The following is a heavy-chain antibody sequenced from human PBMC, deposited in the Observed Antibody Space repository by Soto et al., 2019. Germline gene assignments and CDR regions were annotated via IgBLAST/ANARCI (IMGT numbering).Heavy chain of an antibody. Sequence: QVQLVESGGGVVQPGRSLRLSCAASGFTFSSYGMHWVRQAPGKGLEWVAVISYDGSNKYYADSVKGRFTISRDNSKNTLYLQMHSLRAEDTAVYYCAKGGPYVLRSLEFPLTPEDFDYWGQGTLVTVSS. CDR2: ISYDGSNK. CDR3: AKGGPYVLRSLEFPLTPEDFDY. V-gene: IGHV3-30*18. D-gene: IGHD3-3*01. CDR1: GFTFSSYG. J-gene: IGHJ4*02.